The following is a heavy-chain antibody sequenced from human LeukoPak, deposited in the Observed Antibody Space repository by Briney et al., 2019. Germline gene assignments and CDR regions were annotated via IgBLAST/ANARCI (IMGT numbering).Heavy chain of an antibody. CDR2: TNHDGSST. CDR3: ARGYCSSTSCLKGAWFDP. Sequence: GGSLRLSCAASAFTFSSYWMHWARQAPGKGLVRIPRTNHDGSSTRYAHSVNGRFTISRDNAKNTLYLQMNSLRAEDTAVYYCARGYCSSTSCLKGAWFDPWGQGTLVTVSS. D-gene: IGHD2-2*01. V-gene: IGHV3-74*01. J-gene: IGHJ5*02. CDR1: AFTFSSYW.